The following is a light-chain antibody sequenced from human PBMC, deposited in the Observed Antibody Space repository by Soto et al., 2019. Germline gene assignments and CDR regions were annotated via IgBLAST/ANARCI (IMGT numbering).Light chain of an antibody. CDR1: SSDVGAYNY. V-gene: IGLV2-11*01. CDR2: DVS. Sequence: QSALTQPRSVSGSPGQSVTISCTGTSSDVGAYNYVSWYQHHPGKAPKVMIYDVSERPSGVPDRFSGSKSDNKASLTISGLQAEDEADYYWCSYAGSYSWVFGGGTKLTVL. J-gene: IGLJ3*02. CDR3: CSYAGSYSWV.